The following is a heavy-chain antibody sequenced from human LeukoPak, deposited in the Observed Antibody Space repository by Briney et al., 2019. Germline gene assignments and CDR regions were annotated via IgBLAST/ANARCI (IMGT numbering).Heavy chain of an antibody. CDR1: GFTLSNYA. D-gene: IGHD4/OR15-4a*01. CDR3: ARDRLTSAFDY. V-gene: IGHV3-30*03. Sequence: GGSLRLSCAASGFTLSNYAMHWVRQAPGKGLEWVAVISDDGSDKNYADSVKGRFTISSDNAKNSLYLQMNSLRAEDTAVYYCARDRLTSAFDYWGQGTLVTVSS. CDR2: ISDDGSDK. J-gene: IGHJ4*02.